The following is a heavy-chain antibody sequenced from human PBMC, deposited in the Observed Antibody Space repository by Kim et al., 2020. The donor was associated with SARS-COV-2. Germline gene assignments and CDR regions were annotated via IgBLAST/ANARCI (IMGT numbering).Heavy chain of an antibody. J-gene: IGHJ6*02. CDR2: IDWDDDK. CDR3: ARIPFQNYYGSGRIGGMDV. V-gene: IGHV2-70*01. CDR1: GFSLSTSGMC. Sequence: SGPTLVNPTQTLTLTCTFSGFSLSTSGMCVSWIRQPPGKALEWLALIDWDDDKYYSTSLKTRLTISKDTSKNQVVLTMTNMDPVDTATYYCARIPFQNYYGSGRIGGMDVWGQGTTVTVSS. D-gene: IGHD3-10*01.